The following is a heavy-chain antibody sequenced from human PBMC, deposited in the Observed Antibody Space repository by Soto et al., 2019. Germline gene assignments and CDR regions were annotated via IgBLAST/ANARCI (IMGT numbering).Heavy chain of an antibody. CDR2: INHSGST. CDR1: GGSFSGYY. Sequence: SETLSLTCAVYGGSFSGYYWSWIRQPPGKGLEWIGEINHSGSTNYNPSLKSRVTISVDTSKNQFSLKLSSVTAADTAVYYCARVGIYYGSGSYPHPYYYYYMDVWGKGTTVTVSS. V-gene: IGHV4-34*01. CDR3: ARVGIYYGSGSYPHPYYYYYMDV. D-gene: IGHD3-10*01. J-gene: IGHJ6*03.